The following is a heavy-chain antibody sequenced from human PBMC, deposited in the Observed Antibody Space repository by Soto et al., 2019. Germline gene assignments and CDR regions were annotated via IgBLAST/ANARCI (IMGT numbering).Heavy chain of an antibody. Sequence: PSETLSLTCTVSGGSISTSSYYWGWIRQPPGKGLECIGTIYYSGSTYYNPSLKSRVTISVDTSKNQFSLKLSSVTAADTAVYYCARQNWNSRWFDPWGQGTLVTAPQ. CDR3: ARQNWNSRWFDP. D-gene: IGHD1-7*01. J-gene: IGHJ5*02. V-gene: IGHV4-39*01. CDR1: GGSISTSSYY. CDR2: IYYSGST.